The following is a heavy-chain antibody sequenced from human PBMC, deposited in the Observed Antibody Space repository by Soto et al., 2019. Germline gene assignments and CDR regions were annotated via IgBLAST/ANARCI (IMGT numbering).Heavy chain of an antibody. D-gene: IGHD3-10*01. CDR3: AKDSRVTMVRGVIIPPGY. J-gene: IGHJ4*02. CDR1: GFTFSTYA. V-gene: IGHV3-23*01. Sequence: GGSLRLSCAASGFTFSTYAMAWVRQAPGKGLEWVSGVSASGLNTDYADPVKGRFYISRDNSKNTVYLQMNSLRAEDTAVYYCAKDSRVTMVRGVIIPPGYWGQGTLVTVPS. CDR2: VSASGLNT.